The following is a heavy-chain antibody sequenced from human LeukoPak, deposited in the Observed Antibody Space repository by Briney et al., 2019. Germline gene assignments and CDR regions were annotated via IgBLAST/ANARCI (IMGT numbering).Heavy chain of an antibody. V-gene: IGHV3-30*18. D-gene: IGHD3-22*01. CDR2: ISKDGADK. J-gene: IGHJ4*02. CDR1: GFYFYDYG. CDR3: AKNDISGYYADF. Sequence: GGSLRLSCAASGFYFYDYGMHWVRQAPGEGLEWVTAISKDGADKYYADSVKSRFTISRDNSKNTVYLQMNSLRPEDTAVYYCAKNDISGYYADFWGQGTLVIVSS.